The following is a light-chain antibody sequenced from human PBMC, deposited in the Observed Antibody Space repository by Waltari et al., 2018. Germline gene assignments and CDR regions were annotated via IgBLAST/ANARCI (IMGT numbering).Light chain of an antibody. V-gene: IGLV2-8*01. CDR1: SSDVGGDNY. CDR3: DSYAGSNNFVV. J-gene: IGLJ3*02. Sequence: QSALTQPPSASGSPGPSVTISCTGTSSDVGGDNYVPWYHPHPGKAPKLLIYEVYKRPSGVPDRFSGSKSGNTASLTVSGLQPEDEADYYCDSYAGSNNFVVFGGGTKLTVL. CDR2: EVY.